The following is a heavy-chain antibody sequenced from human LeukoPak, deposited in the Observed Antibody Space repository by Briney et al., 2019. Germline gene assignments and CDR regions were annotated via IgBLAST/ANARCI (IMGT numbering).Heavy chain of an antibody. CDR3: ARERAGIGGWFGRYYYFDY. V-gene: IGHV1-18*01. D-gene: IGHD3-10*01. CDR2: ISAYNGNT. J-gene: IGHJ4*02. Sequence: ASVKVSCKASGYTFTSYGISWVRQPPGQGLEWMGWISAYNGNTNYAQKLQGRVTMTTDTSTSTAYMELRSLRSDDTAVYYCARERAGIGGWFGRYYYFDYWGQGTLVTVSS. CDR1: GYTFTSYG.